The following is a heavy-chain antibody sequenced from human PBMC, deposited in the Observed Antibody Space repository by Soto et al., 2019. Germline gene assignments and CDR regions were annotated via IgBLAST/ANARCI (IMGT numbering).Heavy chain of an antibody. V-gene: IGHV4-34*01. CDR1: GGSFSGYY. J-gene: IGHJ5*02. Sequence: SETLSLTCAVYGGSFSGYYWSWIRQPPGKGLEWIGEINHSGSTNYNPSLKSRVTISVDTSKNQFSLKLSSVTAADTAVYYCARGRGYCSGGSCSVNWFDPWGQGTMVTVYS. CDR2: INHSGST. CDR3: ARGRGYCSGGSCSVNWFDP. D-gene: IGHD2-15*01.